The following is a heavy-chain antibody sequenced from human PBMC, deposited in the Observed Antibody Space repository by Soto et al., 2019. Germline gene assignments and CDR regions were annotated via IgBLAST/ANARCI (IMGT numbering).Heavy chain of an antibody. CDR1: GYTFTSYG. D-gene: IGHD2-2*01. Sequence: GASVKVSCTASGYTFTSYGISWVRQAPGQGLEWMGWISAYNGNTNYAQKLQGRVTMTTDTSTSTAYMKLRSLRSDDTAVYYCARVVVPAAMLNWFDPWGQGTLVTVSS. V-gene: IGHV1-18*01. CDR2: ISAYNGNT. J-gene: IGHJ5*02. CDR3: ARVVVPAAMLNWFDP.